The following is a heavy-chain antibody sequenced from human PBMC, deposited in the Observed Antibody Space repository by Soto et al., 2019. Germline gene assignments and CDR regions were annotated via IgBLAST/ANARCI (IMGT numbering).Heavy chain of an antibody. D-gene: IGHD3-9*01. CDR2: ISGSGGST. CDR1: GFTFSSYA. J-gene: IGHJ5*02. CDR3: AKDRWVLRYFDWSFDP. Sequence: GGSLRLSCAASGFTFSSYAMSWVRQAPGKGLEWVSAISGSGGSTYYADSVKGRFTISRDNSKNTLYLQMNSLRAEDTAVYYCAKDRWVLRYFDWSFDPWGQGTLVTVSS. V-gene: IGHV3-23*01.